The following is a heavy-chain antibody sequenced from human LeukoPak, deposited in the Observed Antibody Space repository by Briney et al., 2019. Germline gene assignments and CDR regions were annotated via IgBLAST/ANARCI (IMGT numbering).Heavy chain of an antibody. J-gene: IGHJ4*02. Sequence: ASVKVSCKASGYTFTSYGISWVRQAPGQGLEWMGWISADNGNTNYAQKLQGRVTMTTDTSTSTAYMELRSLRSDDTAVYYCARVRYDFCSGYELFDYWGQGTLVTVSS. CDR1: GYTFTSYG. CDR3: ARVRYDFCSGYELFDY. D-gene: IGHD3-3*01. V-gene: IGHV1-18*01. CDR2: ISADNGNT.